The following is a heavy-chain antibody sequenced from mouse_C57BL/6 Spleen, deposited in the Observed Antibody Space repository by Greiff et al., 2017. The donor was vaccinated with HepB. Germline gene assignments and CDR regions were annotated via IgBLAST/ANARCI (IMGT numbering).Heavy chain of an antibody. D-gene: IGHD2-10*02. CDR1: GFTFSDYG. J-gene: IGHJ2*01. Sequence: EVKLVESGGGLVKPGGSLKLSCAASGFTFSDYGMHWVRQAPEKGLEWVAYISSGSSTIYYADTVKGRFTISRDNAKNTLFLQMTSLRSEDTAMYYCAREEYGNYDYWGQGTTLTVSS. V-gene: IGHV5-17*01. CDR2: ISSGSSTI. CDR3: AREEYGNYDY.